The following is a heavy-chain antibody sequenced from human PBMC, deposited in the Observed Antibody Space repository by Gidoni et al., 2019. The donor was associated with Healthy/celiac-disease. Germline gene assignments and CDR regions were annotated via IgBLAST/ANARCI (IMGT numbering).Heavy chain of an antibody. Sequence: GLEWVGRIKSKTDGGTTDYAAPVKGRFTISRDDSKNTLYLQMNSLKTEDTAVYYCTTGSRRIVVTPYYYYYGMDVWGQGTTVTVSS. J-gene: IGHJ6*02. CDR3: TTGSRRIVVTPYYYYYGMDV. D-gene: IGHD3-22*01. V-gene: IGHV3-15*07. CDR2: IKSKTDGGTT.